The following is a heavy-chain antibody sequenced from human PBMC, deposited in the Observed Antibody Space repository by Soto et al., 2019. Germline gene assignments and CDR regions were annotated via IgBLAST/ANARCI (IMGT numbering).Heavy chain of an antibody. Sequence: EVQLVESGGGLVQPGGSLRLSCAASGFTFSSYSMNWVRQAPGKGLEWVSYISTSGSSIYYADSVKGRFTISRDNAKNSLYLQMNSLRAEDTAVYYCARSGNYRLDCWGQGTLVTVSS. V-gene: IGHV3-48*01. CDR1: GFTFSSYS. CDR3: ARSGNYRLDC. CDR2: ISTSGSSI. D-gene: IGHD1-26*01. J-gene: IGHJ4*02.